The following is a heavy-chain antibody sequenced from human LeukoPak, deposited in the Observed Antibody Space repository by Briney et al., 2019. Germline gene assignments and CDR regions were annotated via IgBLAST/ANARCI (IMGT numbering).Heavy chain of an antibody. CDR3: ASSSRMYGSGTYLGY. V-gene: IGHV3-30-3*01. Sequence: GGSLRRSCAASGFTFSSYAMHWVRQAPGRGLEWVAVISYDGSNKYYADSVKGRFTISRDNSKNTMYMQMNSLRAEDTAVYYCASSSRMYGSGTYLGYWGQGTLVTVSS. CDR1: GFTFSSYA. J-gene: IGHJ4*02. D-gene: IGHD3-10*01. CDR2: ISYDGSNK.